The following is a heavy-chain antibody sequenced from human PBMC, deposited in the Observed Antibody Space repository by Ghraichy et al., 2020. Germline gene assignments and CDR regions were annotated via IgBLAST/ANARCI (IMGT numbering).Heavy chain of an antibody. CDR2: IYYSGST. D-gene: IGHD2-2*01. CDR1: GGSISSSSYY. J-gene: IGHJ4*02. Sequence: GSLSLTCTVSGGSISSSSYYWGWIRQPPGKGLEWIGSIYYSGSTYYNPSLKSRITISVDTSKNQFSLKLSSVTAADTAVYYCARHASQKGIDYWGQGTLVTVSS. V-gene: IGHV4-39*07. CDR3: ARHASQKGIDY.